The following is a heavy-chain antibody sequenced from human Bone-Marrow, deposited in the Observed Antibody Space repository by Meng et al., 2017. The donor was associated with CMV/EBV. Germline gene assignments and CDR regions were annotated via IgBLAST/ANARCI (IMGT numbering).Heavy chain of an antibody. Sequence: SETLSLTCTVSGGSVSSGTYSWSWIRQPPGKGLEWIGYIYYSGSTNYNPSLKSRVTISVDTSKNQFSLKLSSVTAADTAVYYCARGPVVVPASRRSYYYGMDVWGQGTTVTVSS. J-gene: IGHJ6*02. CDR3: ARGPVVVPASRRSYYYGMDV. CDR2: IYYSGST. D-gene: IGHD2-2*01. V-gene: IGHV4-61*01. CDR1: GGSVSSGTYS.